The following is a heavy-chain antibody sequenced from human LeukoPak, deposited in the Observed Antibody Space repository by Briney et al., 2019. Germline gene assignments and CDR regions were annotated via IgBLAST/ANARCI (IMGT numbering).Heavy chain of an antibody. V-gene: IGHV3-53*01. D-gene: IGHD6-19*01. CDR3: AGRRSSGWYAY. CDR1: GFTFSSNY. J-gene: IGHJ4*02. Sequence: PGGSLRLSCATSGFTFSSNYMSWVRQDPGKGLEWVSVIYDSGTTYYADSVKGRFLIFRDTSKNTVDLQMNSLRVEDTAVYYCAGRRSSGWYAYWGQGTLSPSPQ. CDR2: IYDSGTT.